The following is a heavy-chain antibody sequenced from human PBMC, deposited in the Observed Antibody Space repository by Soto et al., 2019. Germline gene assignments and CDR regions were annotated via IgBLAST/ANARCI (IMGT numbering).Heavy chain of an antibody. D-gene: IGHD5-12*01. Sequence: SETLSLTCTVSGGSISSYYWSWIRQPPGKGLEWIGYIYYSGSTNYNPSLKSRVTISVDTSKNQFSLKLSSVTAADTAVYYCARHAGGYSGYDPNWFDPWGQGTLVTVSS. V-gene: IGHV4-59*08. J-gene: IGHJ5*02. CDR1: GGSISSYY. CDR2: IYYSGST. CDR3: ARHAGGYSGYDPNWFDP.